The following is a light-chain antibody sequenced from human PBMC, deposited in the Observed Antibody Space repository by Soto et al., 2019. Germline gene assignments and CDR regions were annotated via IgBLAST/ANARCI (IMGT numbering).Light chain of an antibody. Sequence: EIVMTQSPATLSVSPGERATLSCRASQSVNSNLAWYQQKPGQAPRLLIYGASTRATGIPARFSGSGSGTEFTLTISSLQSEDFAVYCCQQYNIWPLTFGGGTKVEIK. CDR1: QSVNSN. V-gene: IGKV3-15*01. CDR3: QQYNIWPLT. CDR2: GAS. J-gene: IGKJ4*01.